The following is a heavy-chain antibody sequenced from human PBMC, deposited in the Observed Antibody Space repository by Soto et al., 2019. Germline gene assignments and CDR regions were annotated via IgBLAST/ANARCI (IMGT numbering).Heavy chain of an antibody. D-gene: IGHD2-2*02. CDR2: IIPIFGTA. J-gene: IGHJ6*02. CDR1: GGTFSSYA. Sequence: AVKVSCKASGGTFSSYAISWVLQAPGEGLEWMGGIIPIFGTANYAQKFQGRVTITADESTSTAYMELSSLRSEDTAVYYCARGGCSSTSCYTWRYYYYGMDVWGQGTTVTVSS. V-gene: IGHV1-69*13. CDR3: ARGGCSSTSCYTWRYYYYGMDV.